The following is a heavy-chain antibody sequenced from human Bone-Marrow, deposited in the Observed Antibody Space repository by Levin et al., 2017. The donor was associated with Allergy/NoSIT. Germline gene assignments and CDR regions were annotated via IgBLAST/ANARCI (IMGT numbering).Heavy chain of an antibody. Sequence: GGSLRLSCAASGFTFSSYAMSWVRQAPGKGLEWVSAISGSGGSTYYADSVKGRFTISRDNSKNTLYLQMNSLRAEDTAVYYCAKEVLRFLEWLTTAGVDYWGQGTLVTVSS. CDR2: ISGSGGST. CDR1: GFTFSSYA. J-gene: IGHJ4*02. CDR3: AKEVLRFLEWLTTAGVDY. D-gene: IGHD3-3*01. V-gene: IGHV3-23*01.